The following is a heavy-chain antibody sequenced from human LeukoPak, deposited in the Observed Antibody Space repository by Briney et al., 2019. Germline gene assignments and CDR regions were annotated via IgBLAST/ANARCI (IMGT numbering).Heavy chain of an antibody. CDR2: INHSGST. Sequence: SETLSLTCAVYGGSFSGYYWSWIRQPPGKGLEWIGEINHSGSTNYNPSLKSPVTISVDTSKNQFSLKLSSVTAADTAVYYCARGRIAVAGTPDFDLDYWGQGTLVTVSS. CDR1: GGSFSGYY. CDR3: ARGRIAVAGTPDFDLDY. D-gene: IGHD6-19*01. J-gene: IGHJ4*02. V-gene: IGHV4-34*01.